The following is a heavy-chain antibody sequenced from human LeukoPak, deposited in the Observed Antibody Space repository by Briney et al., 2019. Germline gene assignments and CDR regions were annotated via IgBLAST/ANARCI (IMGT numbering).Heavy chain of an antibody. CDR1: GGSISSSNW. V-gene: IGHV3-30*03. Sequence: TLSLTCAVSGGSISSSNWWSWVRQPPGKGLEWVAVISYDGSNKYYADSVKGRFTISRDNSKNTLYLRMNSLRAEDTAVYYCARERDYDSSGYYVFGYWGLGILAPVSS. CDR3: ARERDYDSSGYYVFGY. CDR2: ISYDGSNK. J-gene: IGHJ4*02. D-gene: IGHD3-22*01.